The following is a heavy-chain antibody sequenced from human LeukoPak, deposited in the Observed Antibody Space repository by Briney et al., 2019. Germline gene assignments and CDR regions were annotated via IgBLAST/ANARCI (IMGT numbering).Heavy chain of an antibody. Sequence: GGSLRLSCAASGFTFDDYAMHWVRQAPAKGLEWVSGVTWNSGSIGYADSVKGRFTISRDNAKNSLYLQMNSLRAEDTALYYCAKALGSGNYPYYYYYAMDVWGQGTTVTVSS. CDR2: VTWNSGSI. V-gene: IGHV3-9*01. J-gene: IGHJ6*02. CDR1: GFTFDDYA. D-gene: IGHD1-26*01. CDR3: AKALGSGNYPYYYYYAMDV.